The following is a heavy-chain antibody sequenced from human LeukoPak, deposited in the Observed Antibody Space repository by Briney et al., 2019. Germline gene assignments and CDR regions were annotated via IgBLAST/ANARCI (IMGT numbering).Heavy chain of an antibody. D-gene: IGHD3-22*01. CDR2: IYYSGST. J-gene: IGHJ5*01. CDR1: GGSISSSSYY. Sequence: PSETLSLTCTVSGGSISSSSYYWGWIRQPPGKGLEWIGSIYYSGSTYYNPSLKSRVTISVDTSKNQFSLKLSSVTAADTAVYYCARQPSYYDSSGYYYWFDSWGQGTLVTVSS. V-gene: IGHV4-39*07. CDR3: ARQPSYYDSSGYYYWFDS.